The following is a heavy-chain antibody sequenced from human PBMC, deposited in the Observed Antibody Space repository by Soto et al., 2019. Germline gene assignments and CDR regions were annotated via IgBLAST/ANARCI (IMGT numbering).Heavy chain of an antibody. CDR1: GFTFSSYG. J-gene: IGHJ6*03. V-gene: IGHV3-33*01. CDR2: IWYDGSNK. D-gene: IGHD6-13*01. CDR3: ARDKQQSPHYYYYYIDV. Sequence: GGSLRLSCAASGFTFSSYGMHWVRQAPGKGLEWVAVIWYDGSNKYYADSGKGRFTISRDNSKNTLNLQMNSLRAEDTAVYYCARDKQQSPHYYYYYIDVWGKGTTVTVSS.